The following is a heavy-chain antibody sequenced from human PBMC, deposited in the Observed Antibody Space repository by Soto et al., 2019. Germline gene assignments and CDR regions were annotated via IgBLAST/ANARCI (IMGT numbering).Heavy chain of an antibody. V-gene: IGHV3-72*01. Sequence: PGGSLRLSCAASGFTLSDHYMDWVRQAPGKGLEWVGRTRNKANSYTTEYAASVKGRFTVSSDDSLNSLYLQMTSRKTEDTAVYYCVRTSHYGSGSSNFESWGQGTVVTVSS. CDR1: GFTLSDHY. D-gene: IGHD3-10*01. CDR2: TRNKANSYTT. J-gene: IGHJ4*02. CDR3: VRTSHYGSGSSNFES.